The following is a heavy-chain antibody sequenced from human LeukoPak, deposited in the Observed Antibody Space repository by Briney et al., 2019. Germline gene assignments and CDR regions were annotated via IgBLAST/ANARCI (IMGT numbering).Heavy chain of an antibody. CDR3: AREKIETTVVTGGYDY. Sequence: SETLSLTCSVSGGSISGYYWSWIRQPPGKGLEWIGSIYYSGSTYYNPSLKSRVTISVDTSKNQFSLKLSSVTAADTAVYYCAREKIETTVVTGGYDYWGQGTLVTVSS. CDR2: IYYSGST. CDR1: GGSISGYY. D-gene: IGHD4-23*01. J-gene: IGHJ4*02. V-gene: IGHV4-59*05.